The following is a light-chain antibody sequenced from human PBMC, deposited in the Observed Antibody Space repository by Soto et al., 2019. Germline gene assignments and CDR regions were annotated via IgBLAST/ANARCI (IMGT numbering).Light chain of an antibody. CDR2: AVS. J-gene: IGKJ4*01. CDR1: QGSRND. V-gene: IGKV1-6*01. Sequence: AIQMTQSPSSLSASVGDRVTITCRASQGSRNDVGWYQQKPGKAPKLLIYAVSSSQSGVPSRFSGSASGTDFIPTISSLPPEDSATYYCLQDYSFPLTFGGGTKVDIK. CDR3: LQDYSFPLT.